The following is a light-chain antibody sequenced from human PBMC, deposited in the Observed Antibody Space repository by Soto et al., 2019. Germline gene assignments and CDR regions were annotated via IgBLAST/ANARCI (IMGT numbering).Light chain of an antibody. V-gene: IGLV2-8*01. J-gene: IGLJ1*01. CDR2: EVY. CDR3: QSTSLSGTHV. CDR1: FNDVGGYNY. Sequence: QSVLTQPPSASGSPGQSVTISCTGTFNDVGGYNYVSWYQQHPGKAPKVIIYEVYKRPSGVPDRFSGSKSGASASLAISGLQAEDEAHYYCQSTSLSGTHVFGTGTKLTVL.